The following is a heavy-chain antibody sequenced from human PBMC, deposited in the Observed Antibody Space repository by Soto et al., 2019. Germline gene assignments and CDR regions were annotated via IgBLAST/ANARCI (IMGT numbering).Heavy chain of an antibody. CDR1: GFTFSDYY. D-gene: IGHD3-9*01. CDR3: ARAPSILTGFHWFDP. V-gene: IGHV3-11*05. CDR2: ISSSSSYT. J-gene: IGHJ5*02. Sequence: GGSLILSCAASGFTFSDYYMSWIRQAPGKGLEWVSYISSSSSYTNYADSVKGRFTISRDNAKNSLYLQMNSLRAEDTAVYYCARAPSILTGFHWFDPWGQGTLVTVSS.